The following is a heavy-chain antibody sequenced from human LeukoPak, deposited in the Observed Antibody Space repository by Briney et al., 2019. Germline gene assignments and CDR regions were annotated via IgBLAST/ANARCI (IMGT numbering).Heavy chain of an antibody. CDR2: IYYSGRT. CDR3: ARGVAGSGSTPKY. Sequence: PSETLSLTCTVSGGSISSYSWSWIRQPPGQGLEWIGNIYYSGRTNHNPSLKSRVTISVDTSKNQFSLRLSSVTAADTAVYYRARGVAGSGSTPKYWGQGTLVTVS. CDR1: GGSISSYS. J-gene: IGHJ4*02. V-gene: IGHV4-59*01. D-gene: IGHD1-26*01.